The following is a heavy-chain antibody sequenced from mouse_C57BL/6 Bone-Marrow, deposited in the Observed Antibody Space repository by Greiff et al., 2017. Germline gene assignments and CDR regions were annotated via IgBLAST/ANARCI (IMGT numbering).Heavy chain of an antibody. Sequence: VQLQQPGAELVMPGASVKLSCKASGYTFTSYWMHWVKQRPGQGLEWIGEIDPSDSYNNYNQKFKGQSTLTVDKSSSTAYMQLSSLTSEDSAVYYCARGPLYAMDYWGQGTSVTVSS. CDR3: ARGPLYAMDY. J-gene: IGHJ4*01. CDR2: IDPSDSYN. CDR1: GYTFTSYW. V-gene: IGHV1-69*01.